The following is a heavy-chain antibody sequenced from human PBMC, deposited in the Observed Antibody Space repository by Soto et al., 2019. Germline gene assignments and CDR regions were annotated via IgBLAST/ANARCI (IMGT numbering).Heavy chain of an antibody. V-gene: IGHV3-23*01. CDR3: AKDMEGTMVRGPDGSFDP. Sequence: EVQLLESGGGLVQPGGSLRLSCAASGFTFSSYAMSWVRQAPGKGLECVPAISGSGGSTYYADSVKGRFTISRDNSKTTLYLPMNSLRAEDTAVYYCAKDMEGTMVRGPDGSFDPWGQGTLVTVSS. J-gene: IGHJ5*02. D-gene: IGHD3-10*01. CDR1: GFTFSSYA. CDR2: ISGSGGST.